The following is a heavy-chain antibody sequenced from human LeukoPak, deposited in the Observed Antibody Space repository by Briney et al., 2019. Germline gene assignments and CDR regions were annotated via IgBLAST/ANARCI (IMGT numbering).Heavy chain of an antibody. D-gene: IGHD3-10*01. CDR1: GYTFTSYY. V-gene: IGHV1-69*13. CDR3: VSGVWAGSGSHTFDY. CDR2: IIPIFGTA. J-gene: IGHJ4*02. Sequence: SVKVSCKASGYTFTSYYMHWVRQAPGHGLEWMGGIIPIFGTANSAQKFQGRVTITADQSTSTGYMELSSLRSGETAVCYCVSGVWAGSGSHTFDYWGQGTLVTVSS.